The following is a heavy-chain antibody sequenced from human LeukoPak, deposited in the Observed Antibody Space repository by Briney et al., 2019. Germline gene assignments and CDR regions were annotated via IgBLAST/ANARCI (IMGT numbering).Heavy chain of an antibody. J-gene: IGHJ5*02. V-gene: IGHV1-18*01. D-gene: IGHD3-22*01. Sequence: ASVKVSCKASGYTFISYGMSWLRQAPGRGLEWMGWISPNNGNTNYAEKFQGRVTMTTDTSTSTVFMELRSLTSDDTAVYYCARSHSSYWYNCFDPWGQGTLVTVSS. CDR3: ARSHSSYWYNCFDP. CDR1: GYTFISYG. CDR2: ISPNNGNT.